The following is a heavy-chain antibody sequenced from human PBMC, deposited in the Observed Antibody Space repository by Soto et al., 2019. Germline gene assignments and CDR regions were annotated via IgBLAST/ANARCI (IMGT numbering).Heavy chain of an antibody. Sequence: QVQLVESGGGVVQPGRSLRLSCAASGFTFSSYGMHWVRQAPGKGLEWVAVIWYDGSNKYYADSVKGRFTISRDNSKNTLYLQMNSLRAEDTAVYYCARGTSWCGGDCYPVDYWGQGTLVTVSS. D-gene: IGHD2-21*02. CDR3: ARGTSWCGGDCYPVDY. CDR2: IWYDGSNK. V-gene: IGHV3-33*01. CDR1: GFTFSSYG. J-gene: IGHJ4*02.